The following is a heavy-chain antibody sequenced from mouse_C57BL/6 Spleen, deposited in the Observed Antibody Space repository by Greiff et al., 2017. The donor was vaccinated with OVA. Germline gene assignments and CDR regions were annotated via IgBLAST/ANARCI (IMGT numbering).Heavy chain of an antibody. Sequence: QVQLQQPGAELVMPGASVKLSCKASGYTFTSYWMHWVKQRPGQGLEWIGEIDPSDSYTNYNQKFKGKSTLTVDTSSSTAYMQLSSLTSEDSAVYYCARRGYYDYDRYYFDYWGQGTTLTVSS. CDR2: IDPSDSYT. CDR3: ARRGYYDYDRYYFDY. CDR1: GYTFTSYW. J-gene: IGHJ2*01. V-gene: IGHV1-69*01. D-gene: IGHD2-4*01.